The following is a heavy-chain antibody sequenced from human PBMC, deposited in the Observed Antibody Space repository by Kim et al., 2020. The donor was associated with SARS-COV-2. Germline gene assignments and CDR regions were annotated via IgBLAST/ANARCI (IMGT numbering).Heavy chain of an antibody. D-gene: IGHD6-19*01. CDR1: GFTFNNYL. Sequence: GGSLRLSCAASGFTFNNYLMNWVRQAPGRGLEWVANIDRDGSARHYVDSVKGRFTISRDNAKNSLCLQMNNLRAEDTAVYYCARDLGDSSGWPIFDSWGQGTLVTVSS. CDR2: IDRDGSAR. J-gene: IGHJ4*02. CDR3: ARDLGDSSGWPIFDS. V-gene: IGHV3-7*01.